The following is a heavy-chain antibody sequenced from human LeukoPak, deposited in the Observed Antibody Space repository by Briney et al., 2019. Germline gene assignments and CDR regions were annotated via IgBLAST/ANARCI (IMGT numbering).Heavy chain of an antibody. CDR2: ISYDGSNK. D-gene: IGHD6-19*01. J-gene: IGHJ3*02. CDR1: GFTFSSYA. V-gene: IGHV3-30-3*01. CDR3: ARDRRSGPVDIGSWDAFDI. Sequence: PGGSLRLSCAASGFTFSSYAMHWVRQAPGKGLEWVAVISYDGSNKYYADSVKGRFTISRDNSKNTLYLQMNSLRAEDTAVYYCARDRRSGPVDIGSWDAFDIWGQGTMVTVSS.